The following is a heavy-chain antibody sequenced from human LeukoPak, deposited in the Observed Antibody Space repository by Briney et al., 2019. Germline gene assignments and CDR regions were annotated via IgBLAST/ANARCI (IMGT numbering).Heavy chain of an antibody. D-gene: IGHD4-17*01. V-gene: IGHV4-59*01. CDR1: GGSISSYY. CDR3: ARDRPNDYGDKGWFDP. CDR2: IYYSGST. Sequence: SETLSLTCTVSGGSISSYYWSWIRQPPGKGLEWIGYIYYSGSTNYNPSLKSRVTISVDTSKNQFSLKPSSVTAADTAVYYCARDRPNDYGDKGWFDPWGQGTLVTVSS. J-gene: IGHJ5*02.